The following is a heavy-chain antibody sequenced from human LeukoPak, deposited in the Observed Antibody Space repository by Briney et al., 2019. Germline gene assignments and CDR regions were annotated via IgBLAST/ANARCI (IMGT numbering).Heavy chain of an antibody. J-gene: IGHJ5*02. Sequence: SGPTLVNPTQTLTLTCTFSGFSLSTSGMCVSWIRQPPGKALEWLALIYWDDDKRYRPSLKSRLTITKDIFKNQVVLTMTNMDPVDTATYYCARTKYYYDSSGHRQHDWFDPWGQGALVTVSS. CDR1: GFSLSTSGMC. V-gene: IGHV2-5*08. D-gene: IGHD3-22*01. CDR2: IYWDDDK. CDR3: ARTKYYYDSSGHRQHDWFDP.